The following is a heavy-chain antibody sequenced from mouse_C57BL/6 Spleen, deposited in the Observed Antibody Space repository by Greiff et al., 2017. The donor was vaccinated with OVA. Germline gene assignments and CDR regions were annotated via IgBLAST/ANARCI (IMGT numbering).Heavy chain of an antibody. CDR2: ISSGGSYT. V-gene: IGHV5-6*01. CDR3: ARQGDLCDY. CDR1: GFTFSSYG. J-gene: IGHJ2*01. D-gene: IGHD3-3*01. Sequence: VQLKESGGDLVKPGGSLKLSCAASGFTFSSYGMSWVRQTPDKRLEWVATISSGGSYTYYPDSVKGRFTISRDNAKNTLYLQMSSLKSEDTAMYYCARQGDLCDYWGQGTTLTVSS.